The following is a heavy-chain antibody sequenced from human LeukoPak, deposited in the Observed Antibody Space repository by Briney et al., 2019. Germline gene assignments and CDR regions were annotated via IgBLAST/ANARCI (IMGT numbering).Heavy chain of an antibody. D-gene: IGHD5-24*01. J-gene: IGHJ4*02. CDR2: INHSGST. Sequence: SETLSLTCAVYGGSFSGYYWSWIRQPPGKGLEWIGEINHSGSTNYNPSLKSRVTISVDTSKNQFSLKLSSVTAADTAVYYCARGIRKERDGYNAYYFDYWGQGTLVTVSS. CDR3: ARGIRKERDGYNAYYFDY. CDR1: GGSFSGYY. V-gene: IGHV4-34*01.